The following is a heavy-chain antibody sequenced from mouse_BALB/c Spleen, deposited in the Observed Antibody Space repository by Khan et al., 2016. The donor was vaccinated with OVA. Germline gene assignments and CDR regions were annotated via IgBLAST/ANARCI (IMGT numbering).Heavy chain of an antibody. CDR1: GFSLTSYG. CDR2: IWAGGST. V-gene: IGHV2-9*02. CDR3: ARFYDGYYYTVDY. D-gene: IGHD2-3*01. J-gene: IGHJ4*01. Sequence: QVQLKESGPGLVAPSQSLSITCTVSGFSLTSYGVHWVRQPPGKGLEWLGVIWAGGSTNYNSALMSRLSISKDNYKSPVFLKMNSLQTDDTAMYYCARFYDGYYYTVDYWGQATSVTVSS.